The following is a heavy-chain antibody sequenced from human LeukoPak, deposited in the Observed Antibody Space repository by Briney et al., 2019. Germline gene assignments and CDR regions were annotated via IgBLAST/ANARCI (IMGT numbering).Heavy chain of an antibody. Sequence: GRSLRLSCAVSGFTFKLYSMHWVRQAPGEGPVWVSRIYNDESSANYADSLKSRVTISRDNAKNPLYLQMSTVRAEDTAMYYCAGVHGSNNNYFVAFESWGQGTMVTV. CDR1: GFTFKLYS. J-gene: IGHJ3*02. CDR2: IYNDESSA. D-gene: IGHD3-10*01. V-gene: IGHV3-74*01. CDR3: AGVHGSNNNYFVAFES.